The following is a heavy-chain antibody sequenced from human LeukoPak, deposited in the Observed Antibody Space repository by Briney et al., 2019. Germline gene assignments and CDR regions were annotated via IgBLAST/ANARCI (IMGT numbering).Heavy chain of an antibody. Sequence: GGSLRLSCAASGFTFSSYSMNWVRQAPGKGLEWVSSIGSSSSYIYYADSVKGRFTISRDNAKNSLYLQMNSLRAEDTAVYYCARHEVSLGMDVWGQGTTVTVSS. CDR2: IGSSSSYI. J-gene: IGHJ6*02. D-gene: IGHD3-16*02. CDR1: GFTFSSYS. CDR3: ARHEVSLGMDV. V-gene: IGHV3-21*01.